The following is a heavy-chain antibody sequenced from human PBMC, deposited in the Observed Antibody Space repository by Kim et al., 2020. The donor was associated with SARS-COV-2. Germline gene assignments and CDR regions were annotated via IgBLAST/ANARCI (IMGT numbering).Heavy chain of an antibody. CDR2: IIPIFGTA. CDR1: GGTFSSYA. V-gene: IGHV1-69*13. Sequence: SVKVSCKASGGTFSSYAISWVRQAPGQGLEWMGGIIPIFGTANYAQKFQGRVTITADESTSTAYMELSSLRSEDTAVYYCARDGGGYGGNPLDYWGQGTLVTVSS. D-gene: IGHD4-17*01. CDR3: ARDGGGYGGNPLDY. J-gene: IGHJ4*02.